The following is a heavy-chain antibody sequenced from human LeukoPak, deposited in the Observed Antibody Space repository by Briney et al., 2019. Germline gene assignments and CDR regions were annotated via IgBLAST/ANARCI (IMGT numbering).Heavy chain of an antibody. CDR2: IWYDASNK. Sequence: GGSLRLSCEASGFTFSDYGMHWVRQAPGKGLEWVAVIWYDASNKYYADSVKGRFTISRDNSKNTLFLQMNSLRDDDTAVYYCVRGVGVSRFNYFDPWGQGTLVIVSS. CDR3: VRGVGVSRFNYFDP. CDR1: GFTFSDYG. D-gene: IGHD6-13*01. J-gene: IGHJ5*02. V-gene: IGHV3-33*08.